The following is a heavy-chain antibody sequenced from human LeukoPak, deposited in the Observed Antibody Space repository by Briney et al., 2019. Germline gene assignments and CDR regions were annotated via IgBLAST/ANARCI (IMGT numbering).Heavy chain of an antibody. V-gene: IGHV3-30*04. CDR2: ISYDGSNK. CDR1: GFTFSSYA. CDR3: ARDKIVGATNFDY. J-gene: IGHJ4*02. Sequence: GGSLRLSCAASGFTFSSYAMHWVRQAPGKGLEWVAVISYDGSNKYYADSVKGRFTISRDNSKNTLYLQMNSLRAEDTAVYYCARDKIVGATNFDYWGQGTLVTVSS. D-gene: IGHD1-26*01.